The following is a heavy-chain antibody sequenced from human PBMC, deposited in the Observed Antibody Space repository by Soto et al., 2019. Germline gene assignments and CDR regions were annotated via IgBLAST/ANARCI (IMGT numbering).Heavy chain of an antibody. J-gene: IGHJ4*02. V-gene: IGHV4-61*01. Sequence: KASETLSLTCTVAGGSVSSGSYYWSWIRQPPGKGLEWIGYIYYSGSTNYNPSLKSRVTISVDTSKNQFSLKLSSVTAADTAVYYCAREYSSSSSFDYWGQGTLVTGSS. CDR2: IYYSGST. D-gene: IGHD6-6*01. CDR1: GGSVSSGSYY. CDR3: AREYSSSSSFDY.